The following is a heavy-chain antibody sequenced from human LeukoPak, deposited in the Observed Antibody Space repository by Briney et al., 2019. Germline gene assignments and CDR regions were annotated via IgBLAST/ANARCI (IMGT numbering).Heavy chain of an antibody. Sequence: GGSLRLSCAASGFTFSSYAMHWVRQAPGKGLEWVAVISYDGSSKYYADSVKGRFTISRDNSKNTLYLQMNSLRAEDTAVYYCARDSAWGGDIVVVVAAAFDYWGQGTLVTVSS. CDR3: ARDSAWGGDIVVVVAAAFDY. CDR2: ISYDGSSK. J-gene: IGHJ4*02. CDR1: GFTFSSYA. V-gene: IGHV3-30*04. D-gene: IGHD2-15*01.